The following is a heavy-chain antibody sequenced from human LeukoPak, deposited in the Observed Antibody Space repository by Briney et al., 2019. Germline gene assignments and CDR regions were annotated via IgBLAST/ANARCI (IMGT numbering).Heavy chain of an antibody. J-gene: IGHJ4*02. CDR2: LSGDGNT. V-gene: IGHV3-23*01. CDR3: ARRNFGFDY. Sequence: GGSLRLSCAASGFRFSNSAMSWVRQAPGKGLEWVSALSGDGNTCYADSVKGRSTISRDNSKNTLYLQMNSLKAEDTAVYYCARRNFGFDYWGQGTLVTVSS. CDR1: GFRFSNSA. D-gene: IGHD3-10*01.